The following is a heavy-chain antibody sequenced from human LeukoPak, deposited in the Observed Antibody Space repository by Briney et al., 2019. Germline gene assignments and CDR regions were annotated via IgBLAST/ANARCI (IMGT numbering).Heavy chain of an antibody. CDR1: CYTFTSYG. D-gene: IGHD6-13*01. J-gene: IGHJ4*02. CDR3: ARVTYSTFPVDN. Sequence: ASVKVSCKASCYTFTSYGISWVRQAPGQGLEWVGWISAYNGNTNYAQKLQGRVTMTTDTSTSTAYMELRSLRSDDTAVYYCARVTYSTFPVDNWGQGTLVTVSS. V-gene: IGHV1-18*01. CDR2: ISAYNGNT.